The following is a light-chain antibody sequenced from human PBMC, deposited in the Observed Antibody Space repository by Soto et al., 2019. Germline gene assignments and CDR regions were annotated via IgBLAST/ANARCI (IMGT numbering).Light chain of an antibody. Sequence: QSVLTHPRSVSGTPGQSDTISCTGTSSDVGDYNYVSWYQQHPGKAPKLMIYDVSKRPSGVPDRFSGSKSVNTAILTISGLQTEYESDYYCCSYAGDYTYVFGTGSKVSVL. CDR3: CSYAGDYTYV. CDR1: SSDVGDYNY. CDR2: DVS. V-gene: IGLV2-11*01. J-gene: IGLJ1*01.